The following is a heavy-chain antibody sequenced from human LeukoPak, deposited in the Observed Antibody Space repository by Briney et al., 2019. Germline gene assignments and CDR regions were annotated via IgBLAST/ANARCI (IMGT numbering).Heavy chain of an antibody. V-gene: IGHV3-74*01. Sequence: PGVSLRLSCVASGFTFSSYWMHWVRQASAQGQVWVSRMKSDGSTNYADSVKGRFTISRDNAKNTVSLQMNSLRAEDTGVYFCARAPSEIGGYYPEYFRHWGQGTLVTVSS. CDR1: GFTFSSYW. CDR2: MKSDGST. J-gene: IGHJ1*01. D-gene: IGHD3-22*01. CDR3: ARAPSEIGGYYPEYFRH.